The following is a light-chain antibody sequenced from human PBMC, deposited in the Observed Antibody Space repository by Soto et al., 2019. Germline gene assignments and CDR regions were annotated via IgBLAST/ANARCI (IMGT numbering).Light chain of an antibody. CDR3: GTWDNSLSSGV. V-gene: IGLV1-51*01. Sequence: QSVLTQPPSVSAAPGQKVSISCSGSRSNIENNYVSWYQRLPGTAPKLLIHENDKRPSGIPDRFSGSKSGTSATLDITGLQTGDEADYYCGTWDNSLSSGVFGGGTKVTVL. J-gene: IGLJ2*01. CDR2: END. CDR1: RSNIENNY.